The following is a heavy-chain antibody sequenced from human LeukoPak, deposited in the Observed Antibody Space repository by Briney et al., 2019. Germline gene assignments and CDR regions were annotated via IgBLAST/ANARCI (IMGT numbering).Heavy chain of an antibody. CDR1: GFSISESG. CDR3: AKDRGRNGWYNFSDP. D-gene: IGHD6-19*01. V-gene: IGHV3-30*18. Sequence: GTSLRLSCAVSGFSISESGMHWVRQAPGKGLEWVAMISHHGTATYYGDSVRGRFTVSRDISKNTLYLQMDSLRPEDTAIYYCAKDRGRNGWYNFSDPGGQGPRVTVSS. J-gene: IGHJ5*02. CDR2: ISHHGTAT.